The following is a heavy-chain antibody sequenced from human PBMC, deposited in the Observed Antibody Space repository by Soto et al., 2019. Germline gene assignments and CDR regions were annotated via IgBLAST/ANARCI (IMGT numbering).Heavy chain of an antibody. CDR2: IIPIFGTA. CDR3: ARDAQYYRSSAAFDI. J-gene: IGHJ3*02. D-gene: IGHD3-16*01. CDR1: GGTFSSYA. Sequence: ASVKVSCKASGGTFSSYAISWVRQSPGQGLEWMGGIIPIFGTANYAQKFQGRVTMTADASTSTAYMELSSLRSEDTAVYYCARDAQYYRSSAAFDIWGQGTMVTVSS. V-gene: IGHV1-69*13.